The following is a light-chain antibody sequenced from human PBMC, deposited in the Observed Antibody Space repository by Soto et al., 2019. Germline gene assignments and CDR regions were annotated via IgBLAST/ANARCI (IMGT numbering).Light chain of an antibody. V-gene: IGKV1-5*03. CDR1: QTISSW. Sequence: DIQMTQSPSTLSGSVGDRVTITCRASQTISSWLAWYQQKPGKAPKLLIYKASTLKSGVPSRFSGSGSGTEFTLTFSSLQPDDFATYYCQHYNCYSEAFGQGTKVELK. J-gene: IGKJ1*01. CDR3: QHYNCYSEA. CDR2: KAS.